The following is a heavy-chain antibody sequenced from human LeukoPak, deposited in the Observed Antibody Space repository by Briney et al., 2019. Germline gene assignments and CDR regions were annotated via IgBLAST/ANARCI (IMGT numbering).Heavy chain of an antibody. D-gene: IGHD6-13*01. Sequence: GGSLRLSCAASGFTFSSYAMSWVRQAPGKGLEWVSAISGSGGSTYYADSVKGRFTISRDNAKNSLYLQMNSLRAEDTAVYYCARGRIAAAEYWGQGTLVTVSS. V-gene: IGHV3-23*01. J-gene: IGHJ4*02. CDR3: ARGRIAAAEY. CDR2: ISGSGGST. CDR1: GFTFSSYA.